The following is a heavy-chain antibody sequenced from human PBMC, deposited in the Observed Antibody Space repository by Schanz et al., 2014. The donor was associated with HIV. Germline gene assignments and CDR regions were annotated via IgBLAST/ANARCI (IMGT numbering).Heavy chain of an antibody. CDR2: IWYDGSNK. CDR3: ARSSDYYYGMDV. V-gene: IGHV3-33*01. CDR1: GITLSGYG. Sequence: QVQLVESGGGVVQPGRSQRLSCAASGITLSGYGMHWVRQAPGKGLEWVAVIWYDGSNKDYADSVKGRFIISRDNSKNTLYLQMNSLRAEDTAVYYCARSSDYYYGMDVWGQGTTVTVSS. J-gene: IGHJ6*02.